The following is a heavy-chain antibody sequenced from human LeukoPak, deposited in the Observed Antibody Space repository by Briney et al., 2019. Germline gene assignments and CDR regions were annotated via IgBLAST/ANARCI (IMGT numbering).Heavy chain of an antibody. CDR1: GYTFTGYY. V-gene: IGHV1-2*02. J-gene: IGHJ4*02. D-gene: IGHD3-22*01. CDR2: INPNSGGT. Sequence: GASVKVSCKASGYTFTGYYMHWVRQAPGQGLEWMGWINPNSGGTNYAQKFQGRVTMTRDTSISTAYMELSRLRSDDTAVYYCARGAHYYDSSGPGDYWGQGTLVTVSS. CDR3: ARGAHYYDSSGPGDY.